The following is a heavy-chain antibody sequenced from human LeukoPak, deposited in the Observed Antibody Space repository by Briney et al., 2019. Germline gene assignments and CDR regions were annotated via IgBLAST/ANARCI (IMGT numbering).Heavy chain of an antibody. CDR2: IRYDGSNK. CDR3: AKDHALYDILTGRIDY. J-gene: IGHJ4*02. CDR1: GFTFSSYG. Sequence: PGGSLRLSCAASGFTFSSYGMHWVRQAPGKGLEWVAFIRYDGSNKYYADSVKGRFTISRDNSKNTLYLQMNSLRAEDTAVYYCAKDHALYDILTGRIDYWGQGTLVTVSS. D-gene: IGHD3-9*01. V-gene: IGHV3-30*02.